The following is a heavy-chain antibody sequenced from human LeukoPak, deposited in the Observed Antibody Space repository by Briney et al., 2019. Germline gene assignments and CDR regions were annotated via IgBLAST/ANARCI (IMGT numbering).Heavy chain of an antibody. CDR2: INHSGST. D-gene: IGHD1-26*01. Sequence: PSETLSLTCAVYGGSFSGYYWSWIRQPPGKGLEWIGEINHSGSTNYNPSLKSRVTISVDTSKNQFSLKLSSVTAADAAVYYCARDRYSGTFRYYYYYYMDVWGKGTTVTVSS. CDR3: ARDRYSGTFRYYYYYYMDV. J-gene: IGHJ6*03. CDR1: GGSFSGYY. V-gene: IGHV4-34*01.